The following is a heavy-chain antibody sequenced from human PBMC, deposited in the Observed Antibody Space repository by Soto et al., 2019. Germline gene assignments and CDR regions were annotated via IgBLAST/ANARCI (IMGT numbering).Heavy chain of an antibody. CDR3: ARVASVAAAGHFDY. J-gene: IGHJ4*02. CDR1: GYTFTSYG. Sequence: ASVKVSCKASGYTFTSYGISWVRQAPGQGLEWMGWISAYNGNTNYAQKLQGRVTMTTDTSTSTAYMELRSLRSDDTAVYYCARVASVAAAGHFDYWGQGTLVTVSS. CDR2: ISAYNGNT. V-gene: IGHV1-18*01. D-gene: IGHD6-13*01.